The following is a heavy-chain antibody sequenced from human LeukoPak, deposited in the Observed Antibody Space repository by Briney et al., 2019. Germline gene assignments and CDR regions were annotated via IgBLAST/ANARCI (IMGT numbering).Heavy chain of an antibody. Sequence: SETLSLTCTVSGGSISSYYWSWIRQPPGKGLEWIGYIYYSGSTNYNPSLKSRVTISVDTSKNQFSLKLSSVTTADTAVYYCARIANDAFDIWGQGTMVTVSS. CDR1: GGSISSYY. CDR3: ARIANDAFDI. V-gene: IGHV4-59*01. D-gene: IGHD6-13*01. J-gene: IGHJ3*02. CDR2: IYYSGST.